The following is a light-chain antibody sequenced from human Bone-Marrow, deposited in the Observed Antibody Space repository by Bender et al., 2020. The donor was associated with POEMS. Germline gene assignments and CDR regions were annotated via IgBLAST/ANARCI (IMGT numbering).Light chain of an antibody. Sequence: QSALTQPASVSGSPGQSVTISCPGTDSDIGLYYYVSWFQQHPGKAPKLLIYDVTKRPSGISDRFSGSKSGSTASMTISGLQPDDEADYYCSAYTYKATLLFGGGTKLTVL. CDR3: SAYTYKATLL. J-gene: IGLJ2*01. V-gene: IGLV2-14*01. CDR1: DSDIGLYYY. CDR2: DVT.